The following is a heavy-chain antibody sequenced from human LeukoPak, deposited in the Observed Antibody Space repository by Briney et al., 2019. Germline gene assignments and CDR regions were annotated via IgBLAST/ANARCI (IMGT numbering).Heavy chain of an antibody. CDR1: GYTFTSYY. CDR2: INPSGGST. V-gene: IGHV1-46*01. D-gene: IGHD3-22*01. J-gene: IGHJ4*02. CDR3: ARDMGGDYYDSSGPFDY. Sequence: ASVKVSCKASGYTFTSYYMHWVRQAPGQGLEWMGIINPSGGSTSYAQKFQGRVTMTRDTSTSTVYMELSSLRSEDTAVYYCARDMGGDYYDSSGPFDYWGQGTLVTVSS.